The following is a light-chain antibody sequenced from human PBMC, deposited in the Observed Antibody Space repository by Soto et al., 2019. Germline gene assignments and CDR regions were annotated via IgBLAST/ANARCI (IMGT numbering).Light chain of an antibody. CDR2: GAS. CDR1: QSVDSVY. J-gene: IGKJ2*01. Sequence: EIVLTQSPGTLSLYPGERATLSCRASQSVDSVYLTWYQQKPGQAPRLLIYGASTRAAGIPSRFSGSGSGTDFTLTISRLEPEDFAVYYCQQYDTSPPRYTFGQGTKVEIK. V-gene: IGKV3-20*01. CDR3: QQYDTSPPRYT.